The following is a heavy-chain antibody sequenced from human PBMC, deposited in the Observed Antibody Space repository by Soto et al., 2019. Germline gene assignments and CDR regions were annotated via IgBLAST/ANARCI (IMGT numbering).Heavy chain of an antibody. J-gene: IGHJ4*02. CDR1: GGAFTGYY. Sequence: PSETLSLTCAVYGGAFTGYYCTFIRKPPFKWLEWIVEINHSGSTNYNPSLKSRVTISVDTSKNQFSLKLSSVTAADTAVYYCATDRRNYYDSSGYYFRGIPSLLNWGQGTLVTVSS. CDR3: ATDRRNYYDSSGYYFRGIPSLLN. V-gene: IGHV4-34*01. CDR2: INHSGST. D-gene: IGHD3-22*01.